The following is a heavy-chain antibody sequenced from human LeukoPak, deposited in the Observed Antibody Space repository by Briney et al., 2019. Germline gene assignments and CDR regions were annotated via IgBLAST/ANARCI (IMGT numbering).Heavy chain of an antibody. Sequence: GGSLRLSCAASGFTFSSYSINWVRQAPGKGLEWVSSITSSSNIYYADSVKGRFTISRDNAKNSLYLQMNSLRAEDTAVYYCARDRVDCSTTGCYLSMLDSWGQGTLVTVS. CDR3: ARDRVDCSTTGCYLSMLDS. V-gene: IGHV3-21*04. CDR2: ITSSSNI. J-gene: IGHJ4*02. CDR1: GFTFSSYS. D-gene: IGHD2-2*01.